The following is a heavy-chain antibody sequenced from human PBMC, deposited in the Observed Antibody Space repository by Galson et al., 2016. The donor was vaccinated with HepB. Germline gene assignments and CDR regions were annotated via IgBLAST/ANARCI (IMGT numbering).Heavy chain of an antibody. CDR1: GFNFSHYE. CDR2: IDGLTHNI. V-gene: IGHV3-21*01. D-gene: IGHD5-18*01. Sequence: SLRLSCAASGFNFSHYEMNWVRQAPGMGLEWVSSIDGLTHNIYYRDSAKGRFTISRDNAENSVFLEMNSLRVEDTAVYYCAREPYDTRGFSYGMFDSWGQGTLVVVSS. J-gene: IGHJ4*02. CDR3: AREPYDTRGFSYGMFDS.